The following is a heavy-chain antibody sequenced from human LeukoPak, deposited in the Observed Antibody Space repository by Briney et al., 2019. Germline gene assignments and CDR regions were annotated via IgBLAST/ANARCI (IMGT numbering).Heavy chain of an antibody. CDR2: IYYSGST. CDR3: ARHYNTYYYGMDV. J-gene: IGHJ6*02. Sequence: SETLSLTCTVSGGSISSNFWSWIRQPPGKGLEWIGYIYYSGSTNYNPSLKSRVTISVDTSRNQFPLKLSSVTAADTAVYYCARHYNTYYYGMDVWGQGTTVTVSS. V-gene: IGHV4-59*08. D-gene: IGHD3-10*01. CDR1: GGSISSNF.